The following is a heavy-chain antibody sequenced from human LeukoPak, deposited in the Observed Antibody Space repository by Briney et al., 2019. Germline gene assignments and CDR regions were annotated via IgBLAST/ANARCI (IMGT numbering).Heavy chain of an antibody. CDR1: GYTFTSSY. CDR3: ATAGRWLQFEY. V-gene: IGHV1-46*01. J-gene: IGHJ4*02. Sequence: GASVKVSCKASGYTFTSSYMHWVRQAPGQGLEWMGIINPSGGSTSYALKFQGRVTMTRNTSISTAYMELSSLRSEDTAVYYCATAGRWLQFEYWGQGTLVTVSS. D-gene: IGHD5-24*01. CDR2: INPSGGST.